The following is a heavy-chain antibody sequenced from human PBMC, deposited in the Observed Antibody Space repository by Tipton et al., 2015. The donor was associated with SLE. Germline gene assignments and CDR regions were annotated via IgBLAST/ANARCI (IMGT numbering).Heavy chain of an antibody. CDR3: AGHELVAAKADY. CDR1: GFSISSGYY. J-gene: IGHJ4*02. Sequence: TLSLTCAVSGFSISSGYYWGWIRQPPGKGLEWIGKIYHSGNTYYNPSLKSRLTLSVDTSKNQFSLKLTSVTAADTAVYYCAGHELVAAKADYWGQGSLVTVSS. D-gene: IGHD5-12*01. V-gene: IGHV4-38-2*01. CDR2: IYHSGNT.